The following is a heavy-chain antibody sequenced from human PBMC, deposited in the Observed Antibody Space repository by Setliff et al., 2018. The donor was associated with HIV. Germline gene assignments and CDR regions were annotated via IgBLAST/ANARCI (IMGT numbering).Heavy chain of an antibody. CDR2: ISATGST. CDR1: GGIISSDSFF. J-gene: IGHJ4*02. D-gene: IGHD1-1*01. V-gene: IGHV4-61*09. Sequence: LSLTCTVSGGIISSDSFFWSWIRQPAGKGLEWIGHISATGSTNCNPSLKSRVTMSLDTSKNQFSLNLNSVTAADAAVYFCARAREGWKPFAFDYWGQGTLVTVSS. CDR3: ARAREGWKPFAFDY.